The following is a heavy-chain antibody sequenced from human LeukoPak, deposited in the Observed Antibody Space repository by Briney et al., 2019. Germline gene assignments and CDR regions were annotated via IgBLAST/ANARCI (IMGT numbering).Heavy chain of an antibody. J-gene: IGHJ4*02. D-gene: IGHD6-13*01. CDR2: IYSGGST. CDR1: GFTVSSNY. Sequence: QTGGSLRLSCAASGFTVSSNYMTWVRQAPGKGLEWVSVIYSGGSTYYADSVKGRFTISRDNSKNTLYLQMNSLRDEDTAVYYCASLLHQQLPSPYWGQGTLVTVSS. V-gene: IGHV3-66*01. CDR3: ASLLHQQLPSPY.